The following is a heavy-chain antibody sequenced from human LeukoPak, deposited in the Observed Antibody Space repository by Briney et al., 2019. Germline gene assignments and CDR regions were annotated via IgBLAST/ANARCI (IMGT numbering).Heavy chain of an antibody. V-gene: IGHV1-18*01. J-gene: IGHJ4*02. Sequence: GASVKVSCKASGYTFTSFGISWVRQAPGQGLEWMGWISAHNGNTNYAQNLQGRVTMTTDTSTSTAYMELRSLRSDDTAVYYCAREGYCSGTTCSPLVYWGQGSLVTVPS. CDR3: AREGYCSGTTCSPLVY. D-gene: IGHD2-2*01. CDR1: GYTFTSFG. CDR2: ISAHNGNT.